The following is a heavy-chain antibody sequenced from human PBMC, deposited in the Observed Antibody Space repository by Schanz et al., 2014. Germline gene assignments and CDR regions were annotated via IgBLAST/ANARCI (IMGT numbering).Heavy chain of an antibody. CDR3: ARGLRPFAELSAY. CDR1: GGSFSGYY. CDR2: ISHSGDT. D-gene: IGHD3-10*01. J-gene: IGHJ4*02. V-gene: IGHV4-34*01. Sequence: QVQLRQWGAGLLRPSETLSLTCAVYGGSFSGYYWTWIRQPPGKRLEWIGEISHSGDTYYNPSLKSRVTISMHTSKNQFSLKLSSVTAADTAVYYCARGLRPFAELSAYWGQGTLVTVSS.